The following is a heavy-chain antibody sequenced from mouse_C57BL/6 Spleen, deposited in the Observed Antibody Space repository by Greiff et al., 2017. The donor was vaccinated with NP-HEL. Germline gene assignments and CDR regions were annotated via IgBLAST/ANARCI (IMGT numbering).Heavy chain of an antibody. Sequence: VQLQESGAELVKPGASVKMSCKASGYTFTTYPIEWMKQNHGKSLEWIGNFHPYNDDTKYNEKFKGKATLTVEKSSSTVYLELSRLTSDDSAVYYCARGYYGSSPWFAYWGQGTLVTVSA. CDR1: GYTFTTYP. D-gene: IGHD1-1*01. V-gene: IGHV1-47*01. J-gene: IGHJ3*01. CDR2: FHPYNDDT. CDR3: ARGYYGSSPWFAY.